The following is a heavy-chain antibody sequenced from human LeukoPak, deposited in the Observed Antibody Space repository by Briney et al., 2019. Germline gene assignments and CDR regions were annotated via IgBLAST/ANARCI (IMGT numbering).Heavy chain of an antibody. Sequence: GGSLRLSCAASGFTFSSYGMPWVRQAPGKGLEWVAVIWYDGSNKYYADSVKGRFTISRDNSKNTLYLQMNSLRAEDTAVYYCAKDPWSYEESYYFDYWGQGTLVTVSS. J-gene: IGHJ4*02. CDR3: AKDPWSYEESYYFDY. CDR1: GFTFSSYG. CDR2: IWYDGSNK. V-gene: IGHV3-30*02. D-gene: IGHD1-26*01.